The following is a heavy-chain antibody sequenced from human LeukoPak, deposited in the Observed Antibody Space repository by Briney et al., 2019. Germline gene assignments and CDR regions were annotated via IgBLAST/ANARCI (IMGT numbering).Heavy chain of an antibody. CDR2: IYYSGST. CDR1: GGSISSSSYH. CDR3: ARGVEIAYYDFWSGYYFDY. V-gene: IGHV4-39*01. J-gene: IGHJ4*02. D-gene: IGHD3-3*01. Sequence: PSETLSLTCTVSGGSISSSSYHWGWIRQPPGKGLEWIGSIYYSGSTYYNPSLKSRVTISVDTSKNQFSLKLSSVTAADTTVYYCARGVEIAYYDFWSGYYFDYWGQGTLVTVSS.